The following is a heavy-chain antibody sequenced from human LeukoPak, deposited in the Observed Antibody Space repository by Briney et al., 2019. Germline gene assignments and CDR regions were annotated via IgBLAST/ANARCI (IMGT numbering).Heavy chain of an antibody. D-gene: IGHD3-22*01. V-gene: IGHV3-21*01. CDR1: GFTFSSYS. CDR2: ISSSSSYI. J-gene: IGHJ4*02. CDR3: ARDTGYYDSSGYYYV. Sequence: GGSLRLSCAASGFTFSSYSMNWVRQAPGKGLEWVSSISSSSSYIYYADSVKGRFTISRDNAKNSLYLQMNSLRAEDTAVYYCARDTGYYDSSGYYYVWGRGTLVTVSS.